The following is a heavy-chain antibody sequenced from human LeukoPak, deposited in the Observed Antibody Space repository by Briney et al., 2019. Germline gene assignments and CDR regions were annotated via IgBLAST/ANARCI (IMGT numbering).Heavy chain of an antibody. CDR3: ARETISYYFDY. V-gene: IGHV4-61*02. CDR2: IYTSGST. Sequence: PSETLSLTCTVSGGSISSGGYYWSWIRQPAGKGLEWIGRIYTSGSTNYNPSLKSRVTMSVDTSKNQFSLKLSSVTAADTAVYYCARETISYYFDYWGQGTLVTVSS. J-gene: IGHJ4*02. D-gene: IGHD3-3*01. CDR1: GGSISSGGYY.